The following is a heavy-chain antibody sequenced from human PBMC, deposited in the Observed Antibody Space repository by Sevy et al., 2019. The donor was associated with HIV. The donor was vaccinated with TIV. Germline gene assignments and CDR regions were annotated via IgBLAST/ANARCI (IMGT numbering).Heavy chain of an antibody. CDR3: VRSLGGPLNQ. J-gene: IGHJ4*02. D-gene: IGHD3-16*01. CDR2: IYKNSQA. Sequence: LSLTCAASGFNISIDFMSWVRQAPGKGLECLSVIYKNSQAYYMDSVMGRFTISRDNSRNRLYLHMTSLRVEDTAKYYCVRSLGGPLNQWGQGTLVTVSS. V-gene: IGHV3-53*01. CDR1: GFNISIDF.